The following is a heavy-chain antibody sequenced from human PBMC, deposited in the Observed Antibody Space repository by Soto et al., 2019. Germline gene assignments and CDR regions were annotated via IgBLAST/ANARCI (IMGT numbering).Heavy chain of an antibody. Sequence: QVQLVESGGGVVQPGRSLRLSCAASGSTFSSYGMHWVRQAPGKGLEWVAVIWYDGSNKYYADSVKGRFTISRDNSKNTLYLQMNSLRAEDTAVYYCARWGVAAGDYWGQGTLDTVSS. D-gene: IGHD6-13*01. J-gene: IGHJ4*02. V-gene: IGHV3-33*01. CDR3: ARWGVAAGDY. CDR2: IWYDGSNK. CDR1: GSTFSSYG.